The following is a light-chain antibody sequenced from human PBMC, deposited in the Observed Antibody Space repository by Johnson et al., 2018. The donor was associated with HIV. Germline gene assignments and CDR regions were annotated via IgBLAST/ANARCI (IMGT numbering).Light chain of an antibody. J-gene: IGLJ1*01. Sequence: QSVLTQPPSVSAAPGQKVIISCSGRSSNIGSNYVSWYQQLPGTAPKLLIYDNNKRPSGIPDRFSGSKSGTSATLGITGLQTGDEADYYCGTWDSSLSGVFGSGTKVTVL. CDR1: SSNIGSNY. V-gene: IGLV1-51*01. CDR3: GTWDSSLSGV. CDR2: DNN.